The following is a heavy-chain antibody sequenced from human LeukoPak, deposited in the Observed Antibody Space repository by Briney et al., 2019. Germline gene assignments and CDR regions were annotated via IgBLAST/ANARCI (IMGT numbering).Heavy chain of an antibody. D-gene: IGHD3-16*02. V-gene: IGHV3-33*01. J-gene: IGHJ4*02. Sequence: GGSLRLSCAASGFSFRSYGMHWVRQAPGKGLEWVAVIWYDGSNKYYADSVKGRFTISRDNSKNTLYLQMNSLRAEDTAVYYCARGEGELSSSFDYWGQGTLVAVSS. CDR2: IWYDGSNK. CDR3: ARGEGELSSSFDY. CDR1: GFSFRSYG.